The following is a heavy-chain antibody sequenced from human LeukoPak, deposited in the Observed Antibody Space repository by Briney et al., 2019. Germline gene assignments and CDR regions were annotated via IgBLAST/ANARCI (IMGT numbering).Heavy chain of an antibody. D-gene: IGHD6-13*01. CDR2: ITDSGDGT. V-gene: IGHV3-23*01. J-gene: IGHJ6*03. Sequence: GGSLRLSCAASGFTFSSSAMSWVRQAPGRGLEWVSSITDSGDGTYYADSVKGRFTISRDNSKNTLYLQMNSLRAEDTAVYYCANLGAAAADYYYYYMDVWGKGTTVTVSS. CDR1: GFTFSSSA. CDR3: ANLGAAAADYYYYYMDV.